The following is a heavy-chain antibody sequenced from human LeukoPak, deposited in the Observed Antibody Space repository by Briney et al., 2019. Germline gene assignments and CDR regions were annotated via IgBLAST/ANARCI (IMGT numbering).Heavy chain of an antibody. CDR3: ASRRPRYSGSSELN. Sequence: SETLSLTCAVYGGSFSGYDWSWIRQPPGKGLEWIGEINHSGSTNYNPSLKSRVTISVDTSKNKSSLKLSSVTAADTAVYYCASRRPRYSGSSELNWGQGTLVTVSS. V-gene: IGHV4-34*01. D-gene: IGHD1-26*01. J-gene: IGHJ4*02. CDR2: INHSGST. CDR1: GGSFSGYD.